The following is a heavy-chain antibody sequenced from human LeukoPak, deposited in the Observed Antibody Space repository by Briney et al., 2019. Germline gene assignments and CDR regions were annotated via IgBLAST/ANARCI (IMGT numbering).Heavy chain of an antibody. Sequence: GGSLRLSCADAGFTVSSNYMSWVRQAPGKGLEWVSVIYSGGSTYYADSVKGRFTISRDNSKNTVYLQMNSLRAEDTAVYYCARGSSGYYYSLLGYWGQGTLVTVSS. CDR3: ARGSSGYYYSLLGY. D-gene: IGHD3-22*01. J-gene: IGHJ4*02. V-gene: IGHV3-53*01. CDR2: IYSGGST. CDR1: GFTVSSNY.